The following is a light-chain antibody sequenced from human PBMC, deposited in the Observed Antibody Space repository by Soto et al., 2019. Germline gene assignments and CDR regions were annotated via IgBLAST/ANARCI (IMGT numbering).Light chain of an antibody. CDR2: ASS. CDR3: QQFGYSPRT. CDR1: QTVKSDF. V-gene: IGKV3-20*01. Sequence: EIVLTQSPATLSLSPGETATLSCRASQTVKSDFIAWLQQTPGQAHRLLNVASSRRGTGIPDRFSGSGSGTVFTLTIRRLEHEDFAVYYCQQFGYSPRTFGQGTKVDI. J-gene: IGKJ1*01.